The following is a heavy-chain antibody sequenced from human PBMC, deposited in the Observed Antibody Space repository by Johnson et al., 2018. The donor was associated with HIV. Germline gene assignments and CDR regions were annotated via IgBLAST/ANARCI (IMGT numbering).Heavy chain of an antibody. V-gene: IGHV3-66*01. J-gene: IGHJ3*02. D-gene: IGHD6-13*01. Sequence: VLLVESGGGLVQPGGSLRLSCAVSGFTVINNYMTWVRQAPGKGLEWVSIIYSRDTTYYADSVKGRFSISRDSSKNTLYLQMNSLRDEDTAVYYCAKNFGKILAAGGLEVGDAFDIWGQGTMVTVSS. CDR2: IYSRDTT. CDR1: GFTVINNY. CDR3: AKNFGKILAAGGLEVGDAFDI.